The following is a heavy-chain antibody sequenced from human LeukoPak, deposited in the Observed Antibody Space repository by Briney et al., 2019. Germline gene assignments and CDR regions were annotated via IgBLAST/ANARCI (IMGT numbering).Heavy chain of an antibody. Sequence: SETLSLTCTVSGGSISSSSYHWGWIRQPPGKGLEWIGSIYYTGSTYYNPSLKSRVTISVDTSKNQFSLRLSSVTAADTAVYYCARDADLYYDSSGYSRQFDYWGQGTLVTVSS. CDR1: GGSISSSSYH. CDR3: ARDADLYYDSSGYSRQFDY. V-gene: IGHV4-39*07. D-gene: IGHD3-22*01. J-gene: IGHJ4*02. CDR2: IYYTGST.